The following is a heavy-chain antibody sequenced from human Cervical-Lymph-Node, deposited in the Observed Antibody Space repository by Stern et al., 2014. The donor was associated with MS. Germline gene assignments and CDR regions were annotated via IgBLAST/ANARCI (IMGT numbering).Heavy chain of an antibody. CDR2: ISGSDSNI. CDR1: GFTFSDHY. Sequence: VQLEESGGGLVKPGGSLRLSCAASGFTFSDHYMSWIRQAPGKGLEWVAYISGSDSNIYYADSVKGRFTISRDNAKSSLFLQMNSLRADDTAVYFCARVGGLGYCATTYCYFHALDIWGQGTMVTVSS. V-gene: IGHV3-11*01. J-gene: IGHJ3*02. CDR3: ARVGGLGYCATTYCYFHALDI. D-gene: IGHD2-8*01.